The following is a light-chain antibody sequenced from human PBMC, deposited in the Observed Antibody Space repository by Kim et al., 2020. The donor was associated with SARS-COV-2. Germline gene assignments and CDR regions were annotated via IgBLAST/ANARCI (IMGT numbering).Light chain of an antibody. J-gene: IGLJ2*01. CDR2: DVS. V-gene: IGLV2-14*03. Sequence: GPSITLSCTGTSRDVGGYNYVSWYQQHPGKAPKLMIYDVSNRPSGVSTRFSGSKSGNTASLTISGLQAEDEADYYCSSYTSSSTLVFGGGTQLTVL. CDR1: SRDVGGYNY. CDR3: SSYTSSSTLV.